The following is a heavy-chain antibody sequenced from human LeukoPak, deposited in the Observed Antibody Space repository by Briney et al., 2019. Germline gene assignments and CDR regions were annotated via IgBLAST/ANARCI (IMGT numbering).Heavy chain of an antibody. CDR1: GGSISSGSYY. V-gene: IGHV4-61*02. Sequence: SETLSLTCTVSGGSISSGSYYWSWIRQPAGKGLEWIGRIYTSGSTNYNPSLKSRVTISVDTSKNQFSLKLSSVTAADTAVYYCARDISYYYYYYMDVWGKGTTVTVSS. J-gene: IGHJ6*03. CDR3: ARDISYYYYYYMDV. CDR2: IYTSGST. D-gene: IGHD3-3*02.